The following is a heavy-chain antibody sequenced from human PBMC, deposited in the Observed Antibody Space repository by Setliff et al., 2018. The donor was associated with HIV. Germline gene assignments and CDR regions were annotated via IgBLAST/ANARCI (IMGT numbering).Heavy chain of an antibody. CDR2: VSWNSGSGSV. CDR1: GFTFDDYA. J-gene: IGHJ5*02. V-gene: IGHV3-9*01. Sequence: SLKISCAASGFTFDDYAMYWVRQTPGKGLEWVSSVSWNSGSGSVDYVDSVKGRFTISRDNARTSLCLEMSSLRVEDTAVYLCANLWEVGAWGQGTLVTVSS. CDR3: ANLWEVGA. D-gene: IGHD1-26*01.